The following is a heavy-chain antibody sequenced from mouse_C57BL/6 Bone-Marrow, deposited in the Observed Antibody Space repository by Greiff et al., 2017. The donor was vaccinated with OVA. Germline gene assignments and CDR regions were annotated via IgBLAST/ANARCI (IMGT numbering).Heavy chain of an antibody. CDR2: IDPSDSYT. V-gene: IGHV1-69*01. J-gene: IGHJ4*01. CDR3: ARDDGYLRAMDY. D-gene: IGHD2-3*01. Sequence: VQLQQPGAELVMPGASVKLSCKASGYTFTSYWMHWVKQRPGQGLEWIGEIDPSDSYTNYNQKFKGKSTLTVDKSSSTAYMQLSSLTSEDSAVYYCARDDGYLRAMDYWGQGTSVTVSS. CDR1: GYTFTSYW.